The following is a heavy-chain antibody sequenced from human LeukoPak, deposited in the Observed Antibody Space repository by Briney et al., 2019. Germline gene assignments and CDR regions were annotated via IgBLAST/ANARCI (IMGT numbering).Heavy chain of an antibody. D-gene: IGHD6-13*01. V-gene: IGHV7-4-1*02. Sequence: ASVKVSCKASGYTFTSYAMNWVRQAPGQGLEWMGWISTNTGNPTYAQGFTGRFVFSLDTSVSTAYLQISSLKAEDTAVYYCARGGSSWYYNWFDPWAREPWSPSPQ. CDR2: ISTNTGNP. CDR1: GYTFTSYA. J-gene: IGHJ5*02. CDR3: ARGGSSWYYNWFDP.